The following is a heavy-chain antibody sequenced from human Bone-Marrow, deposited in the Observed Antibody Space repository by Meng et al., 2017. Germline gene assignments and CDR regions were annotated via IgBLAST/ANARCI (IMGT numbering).Heavy chain of an antibody. CDR2: ISSSGSTI. CDR1: GFTFSDYY. J-gene: IGHJ6*02. V-gene: IGHV3-11*01. CDR3: ARDSRYSSSWYNRYYYYYGMDV. D-gene: IGHD6-13*01. Sequence: GGSLRLSCAASGFTFSDYYTSWIRQAPGKGLEWVSYISSSGSTIYYADSVKGRFTISRDNAKNSLYLQMNSLRAEDTAVYYCARDSRYSSSWYNRYYYYYGMDVWGQGTTVTVSS.